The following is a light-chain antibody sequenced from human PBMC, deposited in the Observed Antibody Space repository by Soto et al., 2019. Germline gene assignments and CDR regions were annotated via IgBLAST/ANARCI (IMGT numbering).Light chain of an antibody. CDR2: AAS. J-gene: IGKJ2*01. CDR3: LQINSYPYT. Sequence: IQFAPSSSSPPPSFWDRVTLPCRASQGITTYLAWYQQKPGKAPKLLIYAASALQSGVPSRFSGSGSGTDFTLTISSLQPEDFATYYCLQINSYPYTFGQGTKVDIK. V-gene: IGKV1-9*01. CDR1: QGITTY.